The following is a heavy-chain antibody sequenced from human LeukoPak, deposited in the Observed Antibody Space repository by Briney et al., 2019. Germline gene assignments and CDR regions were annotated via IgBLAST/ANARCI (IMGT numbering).Heavy chain of an antibody. J-gene: IGHJ3*02. D-gene: IGHD5-18*01. CDR1: GYTFTYRY. Sequence: SVKVSCKASGYTFTYRYLHWVRQAPGQALEWMGWITPFNGNTNYAQKFQDRVTITRDRSMSTAYMELSSLRSEDTAMYYCARSFPTDTAMASVHDAFDIWGQGTMVTVSS. CDR2: ITPFNGNT. CDR3: ARSFPTDTAMASVHDAFDI. V-gene: IGHV1-45*02.